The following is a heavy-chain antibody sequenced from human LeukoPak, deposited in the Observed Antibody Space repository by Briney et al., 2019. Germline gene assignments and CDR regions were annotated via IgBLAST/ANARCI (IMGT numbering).Heavy chain of an antibody. V-gene: IGHV4-59*01. CDR1: GGPISSNY. CDR2: IYYSGST. J-gene: IGHJ4*02. CDR3: ASSVLAGTQLDY. D-gene: IGHD6-19*01. Sequence: PSETLSLTCTVSGGPISSNYWSWIRQPPGKGLEWIGYIYYSGSTNYNPSLKSRVTISVDTSKNQFSLKLSSVTAADTAVYYCASSVLAGTQLDYWGQGTLVTVSS.